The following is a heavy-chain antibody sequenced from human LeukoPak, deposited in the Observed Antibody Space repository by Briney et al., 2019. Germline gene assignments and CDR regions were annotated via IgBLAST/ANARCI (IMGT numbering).Heavy chain of an antibody. V-gene: IGHV1-69*05. J-gene: IGHJ4*02. D-gene: IGHD4-23*01. CDR1: GGTFSSYA. Sequence: ASVKVSCKASGGTFSSYAISWVRQAPGQGLEWMGGIIPIFGTANYAQKFQGRVTITTDESTSTAYMELSSLRSEDTAVYYCARWRDDNGGNFYFDYWGQGTLVTVSS. CDR2: IIPIFGTA. CDR3: ARWRDDNGGNFYFDY.